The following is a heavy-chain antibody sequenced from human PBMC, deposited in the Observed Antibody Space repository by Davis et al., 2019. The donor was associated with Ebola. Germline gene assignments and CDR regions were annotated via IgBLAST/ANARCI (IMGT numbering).Heavy chain of an antibody. CDR3: ARTGKRSMVATAL. V-gene: IGHV5-51*01. D-gene: IGHD5-12*01. J-gene: IGHJ4*02. CDR1: GYSFTSYW. CDR2: IYPGDSDT. Sequence: GESLKISCKGSGYSFTSYWIGWVRQMPGKGLAWMGIIYPGDSDTRYSPSFQGHVTISADKSISTAYLQWSSLKASDTAMYYCARTGKRSMVATALWGQGTLVTVSS.